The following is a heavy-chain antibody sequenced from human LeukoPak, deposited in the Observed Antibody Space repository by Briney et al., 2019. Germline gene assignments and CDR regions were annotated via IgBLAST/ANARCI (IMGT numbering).Heavy chain of an antibody. CDR1: GGSISSYY. V-gene: IGHV4-59*01. D-gene: IGHD6-19*01. J-gene: IGHJ5*02. Sequence: SETLSLTCTVSGGSISSYYWSWIRQPPGKGLEWMGYIYYSGSTNYNPSLKSRVTISVDTSKNQFSLKLSSVTAADTAVYYCAREEPGIAVAGTNGWFDPWGQGTLVTVSS. CDR3: AREEPGIAVAGTNGWFDP. CDR2: IYYSGST.